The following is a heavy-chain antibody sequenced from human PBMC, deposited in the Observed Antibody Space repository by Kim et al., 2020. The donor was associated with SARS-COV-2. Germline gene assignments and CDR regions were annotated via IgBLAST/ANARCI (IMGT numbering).Heavy chain of an antibody. CDR2: ISGSGGST. CDR1: GFTFSSYA. V-gene: IGHV3-23*01. CDR3: AKDDSGGGVGYGSGRYYNTLEGY. J-gene: IGHJ4*02. Sequence: GGSLRLSCAASGFTFSSYAMSWVRQAPGKGLEWVSAISGSGGSTYYADSVKGRFTISRDNSKNTLYLQMNSLRAEDTAVYYCAKDDSGGGVGYGSGRYYNTLEGYWGQGTLVTVSS. D-gene: IGHD3-10*01.